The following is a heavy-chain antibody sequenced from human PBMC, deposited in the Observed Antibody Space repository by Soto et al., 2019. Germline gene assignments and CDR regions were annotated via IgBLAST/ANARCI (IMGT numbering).Heavy chain of an antibody. J-gene: IGHJ1*01. CDR1: GFTVSSNY. Sequence: GGSLRLSCAASGFTVSSNYMSWVRQAPGKGLEWVSAISGSGGSTYYADSVKGRFTISRDNSKNTLYLQMNSLRAEDTAVYYCAKDLSIAARPGYFQHWGQGTLVTVSS. CDR3: AKDLSIAARPGYFQH. CDR2: ISGSGGST. V-gene: IGHV3-23*01. D-gene: IGHD6-6*01.